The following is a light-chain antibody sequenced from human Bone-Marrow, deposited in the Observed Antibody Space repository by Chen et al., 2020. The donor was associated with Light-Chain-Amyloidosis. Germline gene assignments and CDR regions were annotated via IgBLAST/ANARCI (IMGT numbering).Light chain of an antibody. V-gene: IGKV3-20*01. CDR3: QQYGTSPLT. Sequence: EIVLTQSPGTLSLSPGEGANLSCRASQTISSNYLTWYQQKFGQAPRLLIYGSSSRATGIPDRVTGSGSGTDFTLTINRLEPEDFAMYDCQQYGTSPLTFGGGTKVEIK. CDR2: GSS. J-gene: IGKJ4*01. CDR1: QTISSNY.